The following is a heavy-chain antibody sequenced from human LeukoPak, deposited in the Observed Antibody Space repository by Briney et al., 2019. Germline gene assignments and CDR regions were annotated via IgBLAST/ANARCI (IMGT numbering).Heavy chain of an antibody. CDR2: ISAYNGNT. Sequence: GESLKISCKASGYTFTSYGISWVRQAPGQGLEWMGWISAYNGNTNYAQKLQGRVTMTTDTSTSTAYMELRSLRSDDTAVYYCARVITGTSYYYYYYMDVWGKGTTVTVSS. V-gene: IGHV1-18*01. D-gene: IGHD1-7*01. CDR1: GYTFTSYG. J-gene: IGHJ6*03. CDR3: ARVITGTSYYYYYYMDV.